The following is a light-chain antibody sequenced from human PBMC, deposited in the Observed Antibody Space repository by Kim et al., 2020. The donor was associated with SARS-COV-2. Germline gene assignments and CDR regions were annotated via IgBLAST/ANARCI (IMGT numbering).Light chain of an antibody. CDR2: GED. J-gene: IGLJ3*02. V-gene: IGLV3-19*01. Sequence: SSELTQDPAVSVALGQTVRITCQGDSLRKNYASWYQQKPGQAPIVVIYGEDNRPSGIPDRFSGSSSGNTASLTITGAQAEDEADYYCNSRDSSGNHQVFGGGTQLTVL. CDR3: NSRDSSGNHQV. CDR1: SLRKNY.